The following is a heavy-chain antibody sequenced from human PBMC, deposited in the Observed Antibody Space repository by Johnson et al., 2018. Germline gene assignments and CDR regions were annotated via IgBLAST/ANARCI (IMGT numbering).Heavy chain of an antibody. D-gene: IGHD1-26*01. CDR1: GFAFGSFS. CDR2: IHGGDGGA. J-gene: IGHJ3*02. V-gene: IGHV3-23*04. CDR3: AKDFVSGNGIFDPFDI. Sequence: VQLVESGGDLVHPGGTLRLSCAASGFAFGSFSMSWVRQAPGKGLEWVSSIHGGDGGALYADSVRGRFTMSRDNSKNMLSLEMNSVRVDDTARHYCAKDFVSGNGIFDPFDIRGRGTMVTVSS.